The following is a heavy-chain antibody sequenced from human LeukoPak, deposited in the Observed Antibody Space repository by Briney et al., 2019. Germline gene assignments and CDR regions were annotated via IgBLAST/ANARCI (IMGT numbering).Heavy chain of an antibody. J-gene: IGHJ4*02. CDR1: GFTFSSYE. CDR3: ARITSVTTTFDY. Sequence: PGGSLRLSCAASGFTFSSYEMNWVRQAPGKGLEWVSYISSSGSTIYYADSAKGRFTISRDHAKNSLYLQMNSLSAEDTAVYYCARITSVTTTFDYWGQGTLVTVSS. CDR2: ISSSGSTI. V-gene: IGHV3-48*03. D-gene: IGHD4-17*01.